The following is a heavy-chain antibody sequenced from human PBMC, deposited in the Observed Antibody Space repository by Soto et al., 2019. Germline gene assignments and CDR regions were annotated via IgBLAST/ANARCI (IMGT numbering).Heavy chain of an antibody. D-gene: IGHD1-20*01. V-gene: IGHV3-48*03. CDR2: ISSIGSTI. J-gene: IGHJ4*02. CDR1: GFTFSSYE. CDR3: ARGVGLTVSIFDY. Sequence: LRLSCAASGFTFSSYEMNWVRQAPGKGLEWVSYISSIGSTIYYADSVKGRFTVSRDNAKNSLYLQMNSLRAEDTAVYYCARGVGLTVSIFDYWGQGTLVTVSS.